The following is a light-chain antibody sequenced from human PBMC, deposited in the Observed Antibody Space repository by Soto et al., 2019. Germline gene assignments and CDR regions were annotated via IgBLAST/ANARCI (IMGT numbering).Light chain of an antibody. CDR1: RYIRTD. V-gene: IGKV1-6*02. CDR3: QQFGSSPPYT. Sequence: AIQMTQSPSSLSASVGDRVTITCRASRYIRTDVSWYQQRPGQAPKVLIYVASHLQSGVPSRFSGSGYGTDFSLTISSLQPEDVATYYCQQFGSSPPYTFGQGTRLEIK. CDR2: VAS. J-gene: IGKJ2*01.